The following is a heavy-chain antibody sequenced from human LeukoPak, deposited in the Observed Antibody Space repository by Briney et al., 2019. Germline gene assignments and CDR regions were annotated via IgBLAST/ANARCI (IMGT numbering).Heavy chain of an antibody. V-gene: IGHV4-4*07. Sequence: SETLSLTCTVSGGSISSYYWSWIRQPAGKGLEWIGRIYTSGSTNYNPSLKSRVTMSVDTSKNQFPLKLSSVTAADTAVYYCAGSWGQLLFGAFDIWGQGTMVTVSS. CDR3: AGSWGQLLFGAFDI. J-gene: IGHJ3*02. CDR2: IYTSGST. CDR1: GGSISSYY. D-gene: IGHD2-2*01.